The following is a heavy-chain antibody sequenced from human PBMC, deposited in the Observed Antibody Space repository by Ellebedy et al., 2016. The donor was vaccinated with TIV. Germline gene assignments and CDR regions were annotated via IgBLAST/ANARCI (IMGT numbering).Heavy chain of an antibody. CDR1: GFTFSSYG. Sequence: GESLKISXAASGFTFSSYGMHWVRQAPGKGLEWVAVIWYDGSNKYYADSVKGRFTISRDNSKNTLYLQMNSLRAEDTAVYYCARDVSPAAIRDYFDYWGQGTLVTVSS. J-gene: IGHJ4*02. CDR3: ARDVSPAAIRDYFDY. D-gene: IGHD2-2*02. V-gene: IGHV3-33*01. CDR2: IWYDGSNK.